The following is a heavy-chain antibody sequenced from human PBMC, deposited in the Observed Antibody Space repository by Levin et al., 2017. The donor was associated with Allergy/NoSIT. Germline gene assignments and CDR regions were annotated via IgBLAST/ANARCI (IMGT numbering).Heavy chain of an antibody. V-gene: IGHV3-53*01. CDR2: IYGSGRT. CDR3: ARELSFGDYVLGY. CDR1: GFSVSTNY. J-gene: IGHJ4*02. Sequence: GESLKISCAASGFSVSTNYMSWVRQVPGKGLEWVSFIYGSGRTDYAPSVKGRATISRDNSKNILYLQMNNLRAEDTAVYFCARELSFGDYVLGYWGQGTLVTVSS. D-gene: IGHD3-16*01.